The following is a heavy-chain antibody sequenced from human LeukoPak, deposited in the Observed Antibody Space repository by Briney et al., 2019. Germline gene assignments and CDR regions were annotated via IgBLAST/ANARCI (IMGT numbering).Heavy chain of an antibody. CDR2: IWYDGSNK. J-gene: IGHJ4*02. CDR3: AKATSGSYVFGLDY. D-gene: IGHD1-26*01. CDR1: GFTFSSYG. Sequence: PGGSLRLSCAASGFTFSSYGMHWVRQAPGKGLEWVAVIWYDGSNKYYADSVKGRFTISRDNSKNTLYLQMNSLRAEDTAVYYCAKATSGSYVFGLDYWGQGTLVTVSS. V-gene: IGHV3-30*02.